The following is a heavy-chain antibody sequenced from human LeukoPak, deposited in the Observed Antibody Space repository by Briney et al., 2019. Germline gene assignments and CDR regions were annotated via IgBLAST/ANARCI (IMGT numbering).Heavy chain of an antibody. CDR1: GGSISSGGY. D-gene: IGHD3-10*01. CDR2: IHYSGTT. V-gene: IGHV4-31*03. CDR3: ARSDHYGSGSLPFDCFDI. Sequence: SEILSLTCSVSGGSISSGGYWSWIRQHPGKGLEWLGYIHYSGTTYYNPSLKSRVTMSVDTSKNEFSLKLTSVTAADTAVYYCARSDHYGSGSLPFDCFDIWGQGTMVTVSS. J-gene: IGHJ3*02.